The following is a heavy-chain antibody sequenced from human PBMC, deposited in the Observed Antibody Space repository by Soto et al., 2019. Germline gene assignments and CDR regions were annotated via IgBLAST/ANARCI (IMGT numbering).Heavy chain of an antibody. D-gene: IGHD6-19*01. V-gene: IGHV3-33*01. J-gene: IGHJ4*02. CDR3: ARDTAVAGHFDY. Sequence: LRLSCAASGFTFSSYGMHWVRQAPGKGLEWVAVIWYDGSNKYYADSVKGRFTISRDNSKNTLYLQMNSLRAEDTAVYYCARDTAVAGHFDYWGQGTLVTVSS. CDR1: GFTFSSYG. CDR2: IWYDGSNK.